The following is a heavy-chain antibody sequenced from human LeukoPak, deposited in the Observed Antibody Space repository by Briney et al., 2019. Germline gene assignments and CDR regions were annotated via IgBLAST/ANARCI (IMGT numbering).Heavy chain of an antibody. CDR2: IYYSGST. CDR3: ARVGYYYDSSGYHDYYYYYYMDV. V-gene: IGHV4-59*01. CDR1: GGSISSYY. D-gene: IGHD3-22*01. Sequence: SETLSLTCTVSGGSISSYYWSWIRQPPGKGLEWIGYIYYSGSTNYNPSLKSRVTISVDTPKNQFSLKLSSVTAADTAVYYCARVGYYYDSSGYHDYYYYYYMDVWGKGTTVTVSS. J-gene: IGHJ6*03.